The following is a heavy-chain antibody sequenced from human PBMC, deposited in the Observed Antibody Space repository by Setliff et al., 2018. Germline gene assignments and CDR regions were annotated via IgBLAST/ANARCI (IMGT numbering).Heavy chain of an antibody. CDR1: EFTLSTYW. CDR3: ARGISGSCYFYYGMDV. Sequence: GSLRLSCAASEFTLSTYWIHWVRQAPRKGLVWVSRINSDGSTTTYADSVKGRFTISRDNSKNTLYLQMNSLRPEDTAVYHCARGISGSCYFYYGMDVWGQGTTVTVSS. V-gene: IGHV3-74*01. J-gene: IGHJ6*02. CDR2: INSDGSTT. D-gene: IGHD1-26*01.